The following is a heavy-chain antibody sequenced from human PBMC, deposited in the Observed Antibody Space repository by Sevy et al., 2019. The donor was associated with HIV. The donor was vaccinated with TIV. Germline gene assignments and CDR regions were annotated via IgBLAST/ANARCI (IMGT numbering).Heavy chain of an antibody. CDR3: AKDGGDFDWLLSRYYYGMDV. CDR1: GFSFSNYV. CDR2: VSGSGGRT. J-gene: IGHJ6*02. V-gene: IGHV3-23*01. Sequence: GGSLRLSCAASGFSFSNYVMSWVRQAPGKGLEWVSGVSGSGGRTYYADSVKGRFTISRDNSKNTLYLQMNSLRAEDTAVYHCAKDGGDFDWLLSRYYYGMDVWGQGTTVTVSS. D-gene: IGHD3-9*01.